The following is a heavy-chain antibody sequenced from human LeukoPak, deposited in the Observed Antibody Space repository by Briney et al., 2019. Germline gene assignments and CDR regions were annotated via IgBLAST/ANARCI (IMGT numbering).Heavy chain of an antibody. CDR3: ARAVVVARGLMAYFDY. V-gene: IGHV1-69*04. Sequence: GAAVKLSCTASGGTFSFYAINWVRQAPGQGLEWMGRIIPIPGMANYAQKFQGRVTITADSSTSTAYMEVSSLRSEDTAVYYCARAVVVARGLMAYFDYWGHGKLGSVSS. CDR2: IIPIPGMA. CDR1: GGTFSFYA. D-gene: IGHD3-10*01. J-gene: IGHJ4*03.